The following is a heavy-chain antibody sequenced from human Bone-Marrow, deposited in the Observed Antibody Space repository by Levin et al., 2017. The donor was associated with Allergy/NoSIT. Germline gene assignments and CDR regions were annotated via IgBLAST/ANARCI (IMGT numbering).Heavy chain of an antibody. V-gene: IGHV7-4-1*02. CDR1: GYTFTSYA. D-gene: IGHD2-15*01. CDR2: INTNTGNP. J-gene: IGHJ6*03. CDR3: ARLVSATHYYYCYYMDV. Sequence: GESLKISCKASGYTFTSYAMNWVRQAPGQGLEWMGWINTNTGNPTYAQGFTGRFVFSLDTSVSTAYLQISSLKAEDTAVYYCARLVSATHYYYCYYMDVWGKGTTVTVSS.